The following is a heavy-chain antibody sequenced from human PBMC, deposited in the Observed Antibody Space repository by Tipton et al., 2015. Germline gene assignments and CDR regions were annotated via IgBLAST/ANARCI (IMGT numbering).Heavy chain of an antibody. CDR2: IDTAGDT. V-gene: IGHV3-13*01. J-gene: IGHJ6*02. CDR1: GFTFSSYD. Sequence: SLRLSCAASGFTFSSYDMHWVRQATGKGLEWVSVIDTAGDTYYPGSVKGRFTISRDNSKNTLYLQMKSLRAEDTAVYYCAKGDSDYGDYYYYGLDVWGQGTTVTVSS. D-gene: IGHD4-17*01. CDR3: AKGDSDYGDYYYYGLDV.